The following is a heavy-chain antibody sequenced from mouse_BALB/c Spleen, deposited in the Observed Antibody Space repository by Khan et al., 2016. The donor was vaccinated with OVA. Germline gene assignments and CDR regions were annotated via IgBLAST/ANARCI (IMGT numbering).Heavy chain of an antibody. CDR3: ARAPYFSYALDH. Sequence: QIQLVQSGPELKKPGETVKISCKASGYTFTNYGMNWVQQSPGKALKWMGWINTYTGEPTYADDFKGRFAFSLETSASTAYLQINNLTNEDTATYFYARAPYFSYALDHWGQGTSVTVSS. D-gene: IGHD2-10*01. CDR2: INTYTGEP. J-gene: IGHJ4*01. V-gene: IGHV9-3-1*01. CDR1: GYTFTNYG.